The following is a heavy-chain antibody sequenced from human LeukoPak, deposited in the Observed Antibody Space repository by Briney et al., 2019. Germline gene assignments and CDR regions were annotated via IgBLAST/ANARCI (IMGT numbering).Heavy chain of an antibody. J-gene: IGHJ6*03. CDR2: IKQDGSEK. Sequence: PGGSLRLSCAVSGFTFSSYWMSWVRQAPGKGLEWVANIKQDGSEKYYVDSVKGRFTISRDNAKNSLYLQMNSLRAEDTAVYYCAREVRYYYYMDVWGKGTTVTVSS. CDR1: GFTFSSYW. V-gene: IGHV3-7*01. CDR3: AREVRYYYYMDV.